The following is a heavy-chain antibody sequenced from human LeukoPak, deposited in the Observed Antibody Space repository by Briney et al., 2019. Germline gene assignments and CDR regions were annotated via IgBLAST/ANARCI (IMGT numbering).Heavy chain of an antibody. V-gene: IGHV4-34*01. J-gene: IGHJ5*02. CDR3: ARVLSMVRGVIKRVDP. Sequence: SETLSLTCTVSGGSINYYYWSWIRQPPGKGLEWIGEINHSGSTNYNPSLKSRVTISVDTSKNQFSLKLSSVTAADTAVYYCARVLSMVRGVIKRVDPWGQGTLVTVSS. CDR1: GGSINYYY. D-gene: IGHD3-10*01. CDR2: INHSGST.